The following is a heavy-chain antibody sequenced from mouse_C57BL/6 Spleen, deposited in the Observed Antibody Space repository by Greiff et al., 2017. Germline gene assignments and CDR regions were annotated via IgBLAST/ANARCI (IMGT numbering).Heavy chain of an antibody. Sequence: VKLMESGAELVKPGASVKLSCKASGYTFTEYTIHWVKQRSGQGLEWIGWFYPGSGSIKYNEKFKDKATLTADKSSSTVYMELSRLTSEDSAVYFCARHGSGIYYGNLYAMDYWGQGTSVTVSS. CDR2: FYPGSGSI. J-gene: IGHJ4*01. D-gene: IGHD2-1*01. CDR1: GYTFTEYT. CDR3: ARHGSGIYYGNLYAMDY. V-gene: IGHV1-62-2*01.